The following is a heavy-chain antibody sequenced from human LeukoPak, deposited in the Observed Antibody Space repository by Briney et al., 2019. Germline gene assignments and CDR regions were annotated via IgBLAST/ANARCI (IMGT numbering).Heavy chain of an antibody. D-gene: IGHD5-12*01. CDR1: GFAFSSYT. J-gene: IGHJ4*02. CDR2: ISSSARTV. CDR3: VKPSGYSGYGYFFDY. V-gene: IGHV3-48*04. Sequence: GGSLRLSCAASGFAFSSYTMNWVRQAPGKGLEWVSYISSSARTVYYADSVKGRFTISRDNSKNTLYLQMSSLRAEDTAVYYCVKPSGYSGYGYFFDYWGQGTLVTVSS.